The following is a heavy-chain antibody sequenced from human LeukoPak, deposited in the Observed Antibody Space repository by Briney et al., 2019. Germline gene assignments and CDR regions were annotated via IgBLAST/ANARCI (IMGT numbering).Heavy chain of an antibody. D-gene: IGHD3-10*01. Sequence: ASVKVSCKASGYTFTSYGISWVRQAPGQGLEWMGWISAYNGNTNYAQKLQGRVTMTTDTSTSTAYMELRSLRSDDTAVYYCAREDYGSGSYSYYYYYYGMDVWGQGTTVTVSS. CDR1: GYTFTSYG. J-gene: IGHJ6*02. CDR3: AREDYGSGSYSYYYYYYGMDV. V-gene: IGHV1-18*01. CDR2: ISAYNGNT.